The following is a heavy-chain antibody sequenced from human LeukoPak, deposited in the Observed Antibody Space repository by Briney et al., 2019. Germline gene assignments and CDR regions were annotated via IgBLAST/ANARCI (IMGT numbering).Heavy chain of an antibody. CDR1: GFTFSEFE. CDR2: ISSGGTTI. V-gene: IGHV3-48*03. Sequence: GGSLRLSCAASGFTFSEFEMNWVRQAPGKGLEWVSDISSGGTTIFYADSVKGRFTISRDNAKDSLYLQMNSLRDDDTAIYYCRRGLVLWGQGALVTVSS. J-gene: IGHJ4*02. D-gene: IGHD2/OR15-2a*01. CDR3: RRGLVL.